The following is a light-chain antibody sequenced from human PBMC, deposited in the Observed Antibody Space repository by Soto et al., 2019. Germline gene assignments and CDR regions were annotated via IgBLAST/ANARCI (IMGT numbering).Light chain of an antibody. CDR2: KAS. V-gene: IGKV1-5*03. J-gene: IGKJ1*01. CDR1: HSISSW. CDR3: QQYNSYPWT. Sequence: DIQMTQSPSTLSASVGDRVTITCRASHSISSWLAWYQQKPGKAPKLLIYKASSLESGVPSRFSGSGSGTEFTLTISSLQPDYFATYYCQQYNSYPWTFDQGTKVEIK.